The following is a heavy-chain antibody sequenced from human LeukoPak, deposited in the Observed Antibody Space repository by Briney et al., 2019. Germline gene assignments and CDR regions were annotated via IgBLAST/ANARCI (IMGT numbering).Heavy chain of an antibody. CDR2: IYTSGST. CDR3: ARSPGPYCSSTSCPPYYYYYMDV. D-gene: IGHD2-2*01. Sequence: SETLSLTCTVSGGSISSYYWSWIRQPAGKGLEWIGRIYTSGSTNYNPSLKSRVTMSVDTSKNQFSLKLSSVTAADTAVYYCARSPGPYCSSTSCPPYYYYYMDVWGKGTTVTVSS. V-gene: IGHV4-4*07. CDR1: GGSISSYY. J-gene: IGHJ6*03.